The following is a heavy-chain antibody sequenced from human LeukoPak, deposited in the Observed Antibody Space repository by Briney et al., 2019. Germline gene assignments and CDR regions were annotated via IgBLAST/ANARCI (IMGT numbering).Heavy chain of an antibody. V-gene: IGHV1-69*02. CDR1: GGTFSSYT. CDR2: IIPILGIA. D-gene: IGHD3-9*01. J-gene: IGHJ4*02. CDR3: ARLTYYDILTGYNVDY. Sequence: GASVKVSCKASGGTFSSYTISWVRQAPGQGLEWMGRIIPILGIANYAQKFQGRVTITADKSTGTAYMELSSLRSEGTAVYYCARLTYYDILTGYNVDYWGQGTLVTVSS.